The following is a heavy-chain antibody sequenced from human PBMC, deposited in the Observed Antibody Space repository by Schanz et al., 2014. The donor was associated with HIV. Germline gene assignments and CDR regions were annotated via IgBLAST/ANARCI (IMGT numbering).Heavy chain of an antibody. D-gene: IGHD3-22*01. CDR3: AKPEYDSSGNSQTHFDY. CDR1: GFTFNNYA. Sequence: EVQLLDSGGGLVQPGGSLRLSCVASGFTFNNYAMTWVRQAPGKGLEWVSSISESGGRPYYADAVNGRFTISRDNSKNTLSLQMTALRTEDTAIYYCAKPEYDSSGNSQTHFDYWGQGTLVSVSS. V-gene: IGHV3-23*01. CDR2: ISESGGRP. J-gene: IGHJ4*02.